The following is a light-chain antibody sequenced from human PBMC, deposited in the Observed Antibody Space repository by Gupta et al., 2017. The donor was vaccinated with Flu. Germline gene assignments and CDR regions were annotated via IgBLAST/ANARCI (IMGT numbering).Light chain of an antibody. CDR3: QAWDSSTAWRV. J-gene: IGLJ2*01. CDR2: QDS. V-gene: IGLV3-1*01. Sequence: SYELTQPPSVSVSPGQTASITCPGDKLGDKYACWYQQKPGQSPVLVIYQDSKRPSGIPERFSGSNSGNTATLTISGTQAMDEADYYCQAWDSSTAWRVFGGGTKLTVL. CDR1: KLGDKY.